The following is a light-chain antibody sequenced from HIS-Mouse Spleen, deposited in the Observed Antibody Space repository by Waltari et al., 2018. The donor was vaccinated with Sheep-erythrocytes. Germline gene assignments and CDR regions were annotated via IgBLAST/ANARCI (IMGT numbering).Light chain of an antibody. V-gene: IGLV3-1*01. CDR2: QDS. CDR3: QAWDSSTAV. J-gene: IGLJ2*01. CDR1: KLGDKY. Sequence: SYELTQPPSVSVSPGQTASITCSGYKLGDKYACWYQPKPGQSPVLVIYQDSKRPSGIPERFSGSNSGNTATLTISGTQAMDEADYYCQAWDSSTAVFGGGTKLTVL.